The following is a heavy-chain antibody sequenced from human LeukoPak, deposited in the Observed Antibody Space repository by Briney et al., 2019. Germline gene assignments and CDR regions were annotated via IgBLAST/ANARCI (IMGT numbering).Heavy chain of an antibody. CDR2: IYYSGST. Sequence: SETLSLTCTFSGGSISSYYWSWIRQPPGKGLQWIGYIYYSGSTNYNPSLNSRVTISVDTSKNQFSLRLSSVTAADTAVYYCARDGTYYDPLDPCGQGTLVTVSS. D-gene: IGHD3-3*01. CDR3: ARDGTYYDPLDP. J-gene: IGHJ5*02. V-gene: IGHV4-59*01. CDR1: GGSISSYY.